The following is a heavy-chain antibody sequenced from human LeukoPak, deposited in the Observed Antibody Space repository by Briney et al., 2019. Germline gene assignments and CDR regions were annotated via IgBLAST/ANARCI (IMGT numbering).Heavy chain of an antibody. Sequence: SLRLSCAASGFTFSSYAMHWVRQAPGKGLEWVAVISYDGSNKYYADSVKGRFTISRDNSKNTLYLQMNSLRADDTAVYYCARDRAYGDYAAWGQGTLVTVSS. CDR3: ARDRAYGDYAA. D-gene: IGHD4-17*01. CDR2: ISYDGSNK. CDR1: GFTFSSYA. J-gene: IGHJ5*02. V-gene: IGHV3-30*14.